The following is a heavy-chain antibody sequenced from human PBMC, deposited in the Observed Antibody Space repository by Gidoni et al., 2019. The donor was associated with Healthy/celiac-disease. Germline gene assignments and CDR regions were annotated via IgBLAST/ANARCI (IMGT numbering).Heavy chain of an antibody. V-gene: IGHV3-21*01. CDR1: GFTFSSYS. Sequence: EVQLLESGGGLVKPGGSLRLSCAASGFTFSSYSMNWVRQAPGKGLEWVSSISSSSSYIYYADSVKGRFTISRDNAKNSLYLQMNSLRAEDTAVYYCATARENYDSPDAFDIWGQGTMVTVSS. CDR2: ISSSSSYI. CDR3: ATARENYDSPDAFDI. D-gene: IGHD3-22*01. J-gene: IGHJ3*02.